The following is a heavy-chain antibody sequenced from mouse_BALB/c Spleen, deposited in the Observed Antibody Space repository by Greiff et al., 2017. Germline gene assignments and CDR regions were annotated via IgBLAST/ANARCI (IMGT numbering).Heavy chain of an antibody. CDR1: GYAFTNYL. J-gene: IGHJ2*01. CDR3: ARSGVGRGDY. V-gene: IGHV1-54*03. Sequence: QVQLKQSGAELVRPGTSVKVSCKASGYAFTNYLIEWVKQRPGQGLEWIGVINPGSGGTNYNEKFKGKATLTADKSSSTAYMQLSSLTSDDSAVYFCARSGVGRGDYWGQGTTLTVSS. CDR2: INPGSGGT. D-gene: IGHD4-1*01.